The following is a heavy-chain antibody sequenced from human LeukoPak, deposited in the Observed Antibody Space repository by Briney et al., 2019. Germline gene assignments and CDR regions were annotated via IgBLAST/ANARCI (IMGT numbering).Heavy chain of an antibody. J-gene: IGHJ5*02. V-gene: IGHV3-7*01. CDR2: IKQDGSEK. D-gene: IGHD3-3*01. CDR3: ARGRYDFWSGYRPSAAMGNWFDP. Sequence: GGSLRLSCAASGFSFRDYWMSWVRQAPGEGLEWVANIKQDGSEKYYVDSVKGRFTISRDNAKNSLYLQMNSLRAEDTAVYYCARGRYDFWSGYRPSAAMGNWFDPWGQGTLVTVSS. CDR1: GFSFRDYW.